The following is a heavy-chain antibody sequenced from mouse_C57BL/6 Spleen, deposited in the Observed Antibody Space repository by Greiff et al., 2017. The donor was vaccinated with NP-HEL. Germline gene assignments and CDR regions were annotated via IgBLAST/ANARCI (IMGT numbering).Heavy chain of an antibody. Sequence: VQLQQPGAELVRPGASVKLSCKASGYTFTDYYINWVKQRPGQGLEWIARIYPGSGNTYYNEKFKGKATLTAEKSSSTAYMQLSSLTSEDSAVYFCARDNIFFDYWGQGTTLTVSS. V-gene: IGHV1-76*01. CDR3: ARDNIFFDY. CDR2: IYPGSGNT. J-gene: IGHJ2*01. CDR1: GYTFTDYY. D-gene: IGHD1-3*01.